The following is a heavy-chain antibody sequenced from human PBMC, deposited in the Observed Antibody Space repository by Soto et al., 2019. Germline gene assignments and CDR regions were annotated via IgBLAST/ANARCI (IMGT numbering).Heavy chain of an antibody. Sequence: QEQLVQSGAEVKKPGASVKVSCKTSGYTFTDYDINWVRQATGQGLEWIGWMNPNSGETGYAQKFQGRITMTRSAPLSTAYLELRRLRSEDTAVYYCERVAVAARPRWYNSFDPWGKGTLVTVSS. J-gene: IGHJ5*02. CDR2: MNPNSGET. V-gene: IGHV1-8*01. CDR1: GYTFTDYD. D-gene: IGHD2-15*01. CDR3: ERVAVAARPRWYNSFDP.